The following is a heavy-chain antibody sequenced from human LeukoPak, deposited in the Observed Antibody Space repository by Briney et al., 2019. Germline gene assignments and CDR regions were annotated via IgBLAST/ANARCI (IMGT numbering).Heavy chain of an antibody. J-gene: IGHJ2*01. CDR1: GFSVSNYY. Sequence: GSLRLSCAASGFSVSNYYMSWVRQPPGKGLEWIGSMHHTGMTYYSPSLKSRVTISVDTSNNHFSLKLTYVTAADTALYYCAGRPDRISSNWYFGLWGHGTPVTVSS. V-gene: IGHV4-39*02. CDR3: AGRPDRISSNWYFGL. D-gene: IGHD2-15*01. CDR2: MHHTGMT.